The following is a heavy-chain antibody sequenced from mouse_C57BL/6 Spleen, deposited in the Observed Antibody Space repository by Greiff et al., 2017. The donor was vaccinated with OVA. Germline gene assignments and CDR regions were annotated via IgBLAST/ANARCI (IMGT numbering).Heavy chain of an antibody. V-gene: IGHV1-62-2*01. Sequence: QVQLQQSGAELVKPGASVKLSCKASGYTFTEYTIHWVKQRSGQGLEWIGWFYPGSGSIKYNEKFKDKATLTADKSSSTVYMELSRLTSEDSAVYFYARHEKGDGYYVGAMDYWGQGTSVTVSS. CDR2: FYPGSGSI. CDR1: GYTFTEYT. J-gene: IGHJ4*01. CDR3: ARHEKGDGYYVGAMDY. D-gene: IGHD2-3*01.